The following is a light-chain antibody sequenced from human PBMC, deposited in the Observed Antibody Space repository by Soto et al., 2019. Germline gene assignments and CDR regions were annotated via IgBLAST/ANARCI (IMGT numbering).Light chain of an antibody. Sequence: DIVMTQSPDSLAVSLGERATINCESSRNVLYSSNNKNYLAWYQQKPGQPPKLLIYWASTRESGVPDRFSGSGSGTDFTLTISSLQAEDVAVYYCQQYHILPWTFGQGTKVEIK. CDR1: RNVLYSSNNKNY. J-gene: IGKJ1*01. V-gene: IGKV4-1*01. CDR3: QQYHILPWT. CDR2: WAS.